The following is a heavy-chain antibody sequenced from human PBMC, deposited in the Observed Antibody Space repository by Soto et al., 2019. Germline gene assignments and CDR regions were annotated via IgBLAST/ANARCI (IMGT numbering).Heavy chain of an antibody. D-gene: IGHD3-3*01. Sequence: SETLSLTCAVSGGSISSGGYSWSWIRQPPGKGLEWIGYIYHSGSTYYNPSLKSRVTISVDWSKNQFSLKLSSVTAADTAVYYCARVGYYDFWSGYSYYFDYWGQGTLVTVSS. CDR3: ARVGYYDFWSGYSYYFDY. CDR2: IYHSGST. J-gene: IGHJ4*02. CDR1: GGSISSGGYS. V-gene: IGHV4-30-2*01.